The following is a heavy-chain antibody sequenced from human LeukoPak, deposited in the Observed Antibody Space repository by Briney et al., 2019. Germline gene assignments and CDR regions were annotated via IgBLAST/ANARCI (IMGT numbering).Heavy chain of an antibody. CDR2: IYYSGST. D-gene: IGHD4-17*01. CDR1: GGSISSGGYY. Sequence: TLSLTCTVSGGSISSGGYYWSWIRQHPGKGLEWIGYIYYSGSTYYNPSLKSRVTISVGTSKNQFSLKLSSVTAADTAVYYCARVNGDYWRPYYYYGMDVWGQGTTVTVSS. CDR3: ARVNGDYWRPYYYYGMDV. V-gene: IGHV4-31*03. J-gene: IGHJ6*02.